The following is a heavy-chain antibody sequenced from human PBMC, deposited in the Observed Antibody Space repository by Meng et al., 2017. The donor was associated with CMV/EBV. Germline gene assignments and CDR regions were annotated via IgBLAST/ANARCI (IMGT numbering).Heavy chain of an antibody. CDR3: ARGIYFDY. CDR1: GGSISSYY. CDR2: IYYSGST. Sequence: GSLRLSCTVSGGSISSYYWSWIRQPPGKGLEWIGYIYYSGSTNYNPSLKSRVTISVDTSKNQFPLKLSSVTAADTAVYYCARGIYFDYWGQGTLVTVSS. J-gene: IGHJ4*02. V-gene: IGHV4-59*01.